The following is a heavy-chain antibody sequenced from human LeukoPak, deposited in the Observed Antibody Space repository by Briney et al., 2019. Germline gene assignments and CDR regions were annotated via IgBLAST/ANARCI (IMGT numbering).Heavy chain of an antibody. V-gene: IGHV3-23*01. Sequence: TGGSLRLSCAASGFTFSSYAMSWVRQAPGKGLEWVSAISGSGGSTYYADSVKGRFTIFRDNSKNTLYLQMNSLRAEDTAVYYCAKDRKAALEGYYYYYYMDVWGKGTTVTVSS. J-gene: IGHJ6*03. D-gene: IGHD6-6*01. CDR1: GFTFSSYA. CDR3: AKDRKAALEGYYYYYYMDV. CDR2: ISGSGGST.